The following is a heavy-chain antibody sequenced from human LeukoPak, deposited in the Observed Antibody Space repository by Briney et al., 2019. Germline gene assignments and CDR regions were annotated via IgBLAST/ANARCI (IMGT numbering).Heavy chain of an antibody. CDR1: GFTFSSYA. V-gene: IGHV3-30*04. CDR3: ASDSRLQFYYYYGMDV. J-gene: IGHJ6*02. D-gene: IGHD5-24*01. Sequence: PGGSLRLSCVASGFTFSSYAMHWVRQAPGKGLEWVAVISYDGSNKYYADSVKGRFTISRDNSKNTLYLQMNSLRAEDTAVYYCASDSRLQFYYYYGMDVWGQGTTVTVSS. CDR2: ISYDGSNK.